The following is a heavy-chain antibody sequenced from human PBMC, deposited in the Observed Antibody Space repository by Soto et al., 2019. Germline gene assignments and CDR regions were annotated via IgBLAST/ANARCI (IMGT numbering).Heavy chain of an antibody. V-gene: IGHV3-23*01. CDR3: AKLMITFGGVIGPFDY. CDR1: GFTFSSYA. D-gene: IGHD3-16*02. J-gene: IGHJ4*02. CDR2: ISGSGGST. Sequence: GGSLRLSCAASGFTFSSYAMSWVRQAPGKGLEWVSAISGSGGSTYYADSVKGRFTISRDNSKNTLYLQMNSLRAEDTAVYYCAKLMITFGGVIGPFDYWGQGTLVTVSS.